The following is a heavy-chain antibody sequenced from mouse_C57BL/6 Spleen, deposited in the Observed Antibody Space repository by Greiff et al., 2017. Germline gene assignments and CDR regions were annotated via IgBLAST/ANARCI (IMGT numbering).Heavy chain of an antibody. CDR3: ARGNYGDAMDY. D-gene: IGHD1-1*01. CDR1: GYTFTTYP. CDR2: FYPYNDDT. J-gene: IGHJ4*01. V-gene: IGHV1-47*01. Sequence: VQLQQSGAELVKPGASVKMSCKASGYTFTTYPIEWMKQNHGKSLEWIGNFYPYNDDTKYNEKFKGKATLTVDKSSSTVYMELSRLTSDDSAVYFCARGNYGDAMDYWGQGTSVTVSS.